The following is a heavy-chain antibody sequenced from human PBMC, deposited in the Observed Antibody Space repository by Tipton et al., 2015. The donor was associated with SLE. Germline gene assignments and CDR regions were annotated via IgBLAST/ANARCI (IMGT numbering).Heavy chain of an antibody. CDR3: SLDSSGAAGDGFDY. CDR1: GFTLTNYA. Sequence: SLRLSCAASGFTLTNYAMHWVRQAPGEGLEWVAVISSDGSYKYNRDSVKGRFTLSRDASKKTLFLQMNSLRAEDTALYYCSLDSSGAAGDGFDYWGQGTLVTASS. D-gene: IGHD3-22*01. CDR2: ISSDGSYK. J-gene: IGHJ4*02. V-gene: IGHV3-30*04.